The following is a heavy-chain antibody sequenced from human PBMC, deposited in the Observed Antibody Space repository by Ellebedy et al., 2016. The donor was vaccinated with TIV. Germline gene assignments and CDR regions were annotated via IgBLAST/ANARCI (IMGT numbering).Heavy chain of an antibody. CDR2: IYPGDSDP. CDR3: ARSRSCSSSSCYSSWFDP. J-gene: IGHJ5*02. Sequence: PGGSLRLSCKGSGYSFTSYWIAWVRQMPGKGLEWMGIIYPGDSDPKYSPSFQGQVTMSADKSISTAYLQWSSLKASDTAMYYCARSRSCSSSSCYSSWFDPWGQGTLVTVSS. V-gene: IGHV5-51*01. D-gene: IGHD2-2*02. CDR1: GYSFTSYW.